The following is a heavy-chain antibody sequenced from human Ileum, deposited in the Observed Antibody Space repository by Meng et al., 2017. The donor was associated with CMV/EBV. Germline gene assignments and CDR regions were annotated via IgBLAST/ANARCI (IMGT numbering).Heavy chain of an antibody. CDR2: ISWNSGSI. CDR1: GSTFDDYA. CDR3: AKGGNSSSSLDY. D-gene: IGHD6-6*01. J-gene: IGHJ4*02. V-gene: IGHV3-9*01. Sequence: GGSLRLSCAASGSTFDDYAMHWVRQAPGKGLEWVSGISWNSGSIGYADSVKGRFTISRDNAKNSLYLQMNSLRAEDTALYYCAKGGNSSSSLDYWGQGTLVTVSS.